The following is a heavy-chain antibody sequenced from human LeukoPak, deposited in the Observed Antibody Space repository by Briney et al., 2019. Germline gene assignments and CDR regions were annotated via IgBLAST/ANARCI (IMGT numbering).Heavy chain of an antibody. CDR2: ISGNGGSK. D-gene: IGHD7-27*01. CDR3: RRRPVNWVTAYWYFHL. Sequence: GGSLRLSCAASGFSFSSYAMSWVRQAPGKGLEWVSIISGNGGSKYYVDSVTGRFTISRDNSKLTLYLQLNSLRADAPAVYYCRRRPVNWVTAYWYFHLGRRGTRHSVS. J-gene: IGHJ2*01. V-gene: IGHV3-23*01. CDR1: GFSFSSYA.